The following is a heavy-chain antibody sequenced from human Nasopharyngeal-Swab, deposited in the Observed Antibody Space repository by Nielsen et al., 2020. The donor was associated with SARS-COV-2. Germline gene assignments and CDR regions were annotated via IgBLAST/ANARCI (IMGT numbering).Heavy chain of an antibody. CDR3: ARDLRDYGDYGYYYYYMDV. CDR1: GFTFDDYG. Sequence: GESLKISCAASGFTFDDYGMNWVRQAPGKGLEWVSYISSSGSTIYYADSVKGRFTISRDNAKNSLYLQMNSLRAEDTAVYYCARDLRDYGDYGYYYYYMDVWGKGTTVTVSS. D-gene: IGHD4-17*01. CDR2: ISSSGSTI. V-gene: IGHV3-48*03. J-gene: IGHJ6*03.